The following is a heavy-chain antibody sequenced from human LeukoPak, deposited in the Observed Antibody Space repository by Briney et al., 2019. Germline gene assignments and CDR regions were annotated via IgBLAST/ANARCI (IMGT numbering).Heavy chain of an antibody. CDR2: IYYSGST. D-gene: IGHD1-7*01. Sequence: SETLSLTCTVSGGSVSSGSYYWSWIRQPPGKGLEWIGYIYYSGSTNYNPSLKSRVTVSVDTSKNQFSLKLSSVTAADTAVYYCARWKLDWNYGDWFDPWGQGTLVTVSS. CDR1: GGSVSSGSYY. J-gene: IGHJ5*02. V-gene: IGHV4-61*01. CDR3: ARWKLDWNYGDWFDP.